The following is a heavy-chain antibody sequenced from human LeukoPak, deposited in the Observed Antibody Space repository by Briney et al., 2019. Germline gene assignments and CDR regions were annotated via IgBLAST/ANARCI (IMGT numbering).Heavy chain of an antibody. Sequence: ASVKVSCKASGYTFTGYYMHWVRQALGQGLEWMGWINPNSGGTNYAQKFQGRVTMTRDTSISTAYMELSRLRSDDTAVYYCARTAPIAAAGTGWFDPWGQGTLVTVSS. CDR2: INPNSGGT. J-gene: IGHJ5*02. CDR3: ARTAPIAAAGTGWFDP. V-gene: IGHV1-2*02. CDR1: GYTFTGYY. D-gene: IGHD6-13*01.